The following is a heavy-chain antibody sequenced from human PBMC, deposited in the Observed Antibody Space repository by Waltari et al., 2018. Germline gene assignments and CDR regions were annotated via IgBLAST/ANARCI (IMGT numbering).Heavy chain of an antibody. D-gene: IGHD4-17*01. Sequence: EVQLVESGGGLVQPGGSLRLSCAASGFTVSSTYMSWVRQAPGKGLEWVSVIYSGGSTYYADSVKGRFTISRDNSKNTLYLQMNSLRAEDTAVYYCARDQGGYGDSYFDYWGQGTLVTVSS. V-gene: IGHV3-66*02. CDR1: GFTVSSTY. CDR3: ARDQGGYGDSYFDY. CDR2: IYSGGST. J-gene: IGHJ4*02.